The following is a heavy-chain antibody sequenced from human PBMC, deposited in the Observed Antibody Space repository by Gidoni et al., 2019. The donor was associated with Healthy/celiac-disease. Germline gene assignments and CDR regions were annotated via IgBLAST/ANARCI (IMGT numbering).Heavy chain of an antibody. J-gene: IGHJ4*02. CDR2: IYTSGST. Sequence: QVQLQESGPGLVKPSQTLSLTCTVPGGSISSGSYYWSWIRQPAGKGLEWIGRIYTSGSTNYNPSLKSRVTISVDTSKNQFSLKLSSVTAADTAVYYCARDFGRGYSYGTFDYWGQGTLVTVSS. D-gene: IGHD5-18*01. CDR1: GGSISSGSYY. V-gene: IGHV4-61*02. CDR3: ARDFGRGYSYGTFDY.